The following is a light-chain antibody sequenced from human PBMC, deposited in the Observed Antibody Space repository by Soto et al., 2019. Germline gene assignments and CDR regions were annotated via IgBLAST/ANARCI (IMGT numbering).Light chain of an antibody. CDR3: RSYDSSLSARGVV. V-gene: IGLV1-40*01. Sequence: QSVLTQPPSVSGALGQRVTISCTGSSSNIGGGYDVHWYQQLPGTAPKLLIYGNNNRPSGVPDRFSGSKSGTSASLAITGLQAEDEAHYYCRSYDSSLSARGVVFGGGTKLTVL. CDR2: GNN. J-gene: IGLJ2*01. CDR1: SSNIGGGYD.